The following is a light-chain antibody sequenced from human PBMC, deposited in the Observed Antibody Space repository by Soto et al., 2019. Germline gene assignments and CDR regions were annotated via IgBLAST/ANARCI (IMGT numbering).Light chain of an antibody. CDR3: MQDYHTPLT. CDR1: QSLLHSNGYNY. J-gene: IGKJ4*01. V-gene: IGKV2-28*01. Sequence: DIVMTQSPLSLPVTPGEPASISCRSSQSLLHSNGYNYLDWYLQKPGQSPQLLIYLGSNRASGVPARFSGSGAGTDFTLKISSVEADDVGVYYCMQDYHTPLTFGGGTKVEIK. CDR2: LGS.